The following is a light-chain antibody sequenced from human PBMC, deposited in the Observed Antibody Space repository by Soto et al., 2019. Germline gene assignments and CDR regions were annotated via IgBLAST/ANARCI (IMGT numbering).Light chain of an antibody. CDR2: GAS. CDR1: QSVSSSY. Sequence: EIVLTQSPGTLSLSPGERATLSCRASQSVSSSYLAWYQQKPGQAPRLLIYGASSRATGITDRFSGSGSGTDFTLTLSSLEPEDFAVYYCQHYGSSPLTFGQGTKVEIK. V-gene: IGKV3-20*01. J-gene: IGKJ1*01. CDR3: QHYGSSPLT.